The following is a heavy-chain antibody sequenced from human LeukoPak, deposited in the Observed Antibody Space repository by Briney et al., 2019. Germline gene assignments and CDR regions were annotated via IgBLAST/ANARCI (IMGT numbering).Heavy chain of an antibody. D-gene: IGHD2-2*01. V-gene: IGHV1-18*01. CDR2: ISAYNGNT. J-gene: IGHJ5*02. CDR1: GYTFTSYG. CDR3: AREYRSSTSCYESWFDP. Sequence: ASVKVSCKASGYTFTSYGISWVRQAPGQGLEWMGWISAYNGNTNYAQKLQGRVTMTTDTSTSTAYMELRSLRSDDTAVYYCAREYRSSTSCYESWFDPWGQGTLVTVSS.